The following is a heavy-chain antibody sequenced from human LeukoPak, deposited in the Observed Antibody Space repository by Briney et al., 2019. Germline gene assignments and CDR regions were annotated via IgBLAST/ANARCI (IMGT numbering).Heavy chain of an antibody. CDR1: GFTFSSCE. Sequence: GGSLRLSCAASGFTFSSCEMNWVRQAPGKGLEWVSSISSSSSYIYYADSVKGRFTISRDNAKNSLYLQMNSLRAEDTAVYYCARDSLDAFDIWGQGTMVTVSS. CDR3: ARDSLDAFDI. CDR2: ISSSSSYI. J-gene: IGHJ3*02. V-gene: IGHV3-21*01.